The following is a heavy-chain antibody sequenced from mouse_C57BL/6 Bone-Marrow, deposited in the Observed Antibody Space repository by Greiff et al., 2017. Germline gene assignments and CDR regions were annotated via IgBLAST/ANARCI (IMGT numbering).Heavy chain of an antibody. Sequence: VQLQQPGAELVKPGASVKMSCKASGYTFTSYWITWVKPRPGQGLEWIGDIYPGSGSTNYNEKFKSKATLTVDTSSSTAYMQLSSLTSEDSAVYYCARSGYSGSSYVFDYWGQGTTLTVSS. CDR3: ARSGYSGSSYVFDY. J-gene: IGHJ2*01. CDR2: IYPGSGST. V-gene: IGHV1-55*01. CDR1: GYTFTSYW. D-gene: IGHD1-1*01.